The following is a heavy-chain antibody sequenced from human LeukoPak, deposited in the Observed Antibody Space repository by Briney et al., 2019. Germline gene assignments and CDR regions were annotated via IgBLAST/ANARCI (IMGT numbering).Heavy chain of an antibody. CDR1: GFTFSSYW. D-gene: IGHD6-25*01. CDR3: AKELDDSSGAAFDI. J-gene: IGHJ3*02. Sequence: AGGSLRLSCAASGFTFSSYWMSWVRQAPGKGLEWVANIKQDGSEKYYVDSVKGRFTISRDNAKNTLYLQMNSLRAEDTAVYYCAKELDDSSGAAFDIWGQGTMVTVSS. CDR2: IKQDGSEK. V-gene: IGHV3-7*03.